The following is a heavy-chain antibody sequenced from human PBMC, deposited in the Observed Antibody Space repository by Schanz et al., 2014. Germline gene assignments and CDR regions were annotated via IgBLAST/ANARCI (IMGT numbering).Heavy chain of an antibody. D-gene: IGHD1-26*01. CDR2: LWHDGSKK. V-gene: IGHV3-33*01. CDR3: ARDHTTESYYSAGPPIDY. CDR1: GFTFSSYD. Sequence: VQLVESGGGLVQPGGSLRLSCVASGFTFSSYDVFWVRQAPGKGLEWVAILWHDGSKKYYADSVKGRFTISRDNSKNTLFLQMNSLRAEDTAVYYCARDHTTESYYSAGPPIDYWGQGTLXTVAS. J-gene: IGHJ4*02.